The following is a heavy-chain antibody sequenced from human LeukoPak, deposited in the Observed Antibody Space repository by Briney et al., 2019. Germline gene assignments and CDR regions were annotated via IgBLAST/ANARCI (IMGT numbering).Heavy chain of an antibody. J-gene: IGHJ4*02. CDR2: ISSSSSYI. CDR1: GFTFSSYS. CDR3: ASDVRIFGVVSY. D-gene: IGHD3-3*01. V-gene: IGHV3-21*01. Sequence: GGSLRLSCAASGFTFSSYSMNWVRQAPGKGLEWVSSISSSSSYIYYADSVKGRFTISRDNAKNSLYLQMNSLRAEDTAVYYCASDVRIFGVVSYWGQGTLVTVSS.